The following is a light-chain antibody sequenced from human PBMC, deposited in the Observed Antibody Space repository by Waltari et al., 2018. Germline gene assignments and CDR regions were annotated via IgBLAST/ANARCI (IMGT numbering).Light chain of an antibody. CDR3: QQYYAAPLT. J-gene: IGKJ4*01. Sequence: EIVLTQSPGTLSLSPGERATLSCRASQSVNRGYLAWYQQKPGQAPRLLIYGASSRATGIPDRFSGSGSGTDFTLTISRLEPEDVAVYYCQQYYAAPLTFGGGTKVEIK. CDR2: GAS. CDR1: QSVNRGY. V-gene: IGKV3-20*01.